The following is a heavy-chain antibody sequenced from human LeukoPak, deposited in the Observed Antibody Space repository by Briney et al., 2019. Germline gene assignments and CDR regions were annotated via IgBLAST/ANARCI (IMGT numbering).Heavy chain of an antibody. Sequence: SETLSLTCAVSGDSISSGRYSRSWIRQPPGKGLEWIGYIYHSGSTYYNPSLKSRVTISVGRSKNQFSLKLSSVTAADTAVYYCARLVNWFDPWGQGTLVTVSS. CDR3: ARLVNWFDP. CDR2: IYHSGST. J-gene: IGHJ5*02. V-gene: IGHV4-30-2*01. CDR1: GDSISSGRYS.